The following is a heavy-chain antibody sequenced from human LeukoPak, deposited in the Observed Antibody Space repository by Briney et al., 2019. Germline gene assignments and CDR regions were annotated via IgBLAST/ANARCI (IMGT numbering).Heavy chain of an antibody. CDR3: ARPCGGDCSFLDI. CDR1: GLTFSDWY. CDR2: IGTSSTNT. Sequence: GGSLRLSCAASGLTFSDWYMNWVRQAPGKGLEWISCIGTSSTNTHYADSAKGRFTISRDNTKNSVHLQLKNVRAEDTAVYYCARPCGGDCSFLDIWGQGTMVTVSS. V-gene: IGHV3-11*01. J-gene: IGHJ3*02. D-gene: IGHD2-21*01.